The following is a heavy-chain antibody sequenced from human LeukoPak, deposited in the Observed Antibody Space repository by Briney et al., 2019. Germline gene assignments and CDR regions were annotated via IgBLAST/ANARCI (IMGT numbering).Heavy chain of an antibody. CDR2: ISIGDGRT. CDR3: SRSYYSSSWYYFDH. V-gene: IGHV1-18*01. J-gene: IGHJ4*02. Sequence: ASVKVSCKTSGYTFNNFGITWVRQAPGQGPEWIGWISIGDGRTHYGRKFQDRVSMTREMSSNTAFLGLSSLRSDDTAVYFCSRSYYSSSWYYFDHWGQGTLVIVSS. CDR1: GYTFNNFG. D-gene: IGHD2-15*01.